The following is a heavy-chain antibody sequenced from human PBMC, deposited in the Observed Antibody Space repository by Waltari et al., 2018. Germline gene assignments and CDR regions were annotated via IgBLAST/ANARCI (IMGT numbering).Heavy chain of an antibody. CDR3: ARNRDIVVVPSTDYYYYMDV. J-gene: IGHJ6*03. V-gene: IGHV3-74*01. CDR1: GFTFNNYW. D-gene: IGHD2-2*01. CDR2: INGDESRI. Sequence: EVQLVESGGGLVQPGGSLRLSCAASGFTFNNYWMQWVRQVPGKGLVWVSGINGDESRITYADSVKGRFTISRDNAKNTLYLQMNSLRAEDTAVYYCARNRDIVVVPSTDYYYYMDVWGKGTTVTISS.